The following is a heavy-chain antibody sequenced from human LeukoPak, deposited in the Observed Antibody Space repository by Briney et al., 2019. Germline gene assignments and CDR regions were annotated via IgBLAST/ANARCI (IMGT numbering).Heavy chain of an antibody. J-gene: IGHJ4*02. Sequence: GGSLRLSCIVSGSIFSNYAMSWVRQAPGKGLEWVSIITGSGGDSYYADSVKDRFTLSRDNSKNTLYLQMNSLRAEDTALYFCAKKSLWSGPFDYWGQGTLVTVFS. CDR3: AKKSLWSGPFDY. CDR1: GSIFSNYA. CDR2: ITGSGGDS. V-gene: IGHV3-23*01. D-gene: IGHD3-3*01.